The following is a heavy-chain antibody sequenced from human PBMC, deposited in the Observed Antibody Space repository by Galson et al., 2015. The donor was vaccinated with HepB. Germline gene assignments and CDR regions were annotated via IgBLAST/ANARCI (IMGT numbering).Heavy chain of an antibody. V-gene: IGHV1-46*01. CDR1: GYTFTSYY. J-gene: IGHJ4*02. CDR3: ARDPGYSGYPSRGYFDY. CDR2: INPSGGST. D-gene: IGHD5-12*01. Sequence: SVKVSCKASGYTFTSYYMHWVRQAPGQGLEWMGIINPSGGSTSYAQKFQGRVTMTRDTSTSTVYMELSSLRSEDTAVYYCARDPGYSGYPSRGYFDYWGQGTLVTVSS.